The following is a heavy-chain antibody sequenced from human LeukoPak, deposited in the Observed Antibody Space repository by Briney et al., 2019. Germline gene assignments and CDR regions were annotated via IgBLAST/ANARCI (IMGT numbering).Heavy chain of an antibody. CDR2: INPNSGGT. D-gene: IGHD3-22*01. CDR1: GYTFTGYY. V-gene: IGHV1-2*02. CDR3: ARWDYDRSGYPDY. Sequence: ASVKVSCKASGYTFTGYYMHWVRQAPGQGREWMGWINPNSGGTNYAQKFQGRVTMTRDTSISTAYMELSRLRSDDTAVYYCARWDYDRSGYPDYWGQGTLVTVSS. J-gene: IGHJ4*02.